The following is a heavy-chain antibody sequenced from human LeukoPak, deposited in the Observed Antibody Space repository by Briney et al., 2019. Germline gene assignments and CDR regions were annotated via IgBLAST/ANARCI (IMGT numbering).Heavy chain of an antibody. D-gene: IGHD3-10*01. CDR3: ARDGVFDY. CDR2: INPSGYYT. CDR1: GYRFTTYN. Sequence: ASVKVSCKASGYRFTTYNIHWVRQAPGQGLEWMGIINPSGYYTTYAQKFQGRVTMTRDTSTSTVHMELSSLTSEDTAVYYCARDGVFDYWGQGTLVTVSS. V-gene: IGHV1-46*01. J-gene: IGHJ4*02.